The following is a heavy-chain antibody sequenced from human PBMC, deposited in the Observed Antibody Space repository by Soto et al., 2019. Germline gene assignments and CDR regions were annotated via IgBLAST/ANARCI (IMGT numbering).Heavy chain of an antibody. CDR3: AGIREDIYYGMDV. Sequence: SETLSLTFSVSGGSMSRYYWTWIRQPTGKGLEWIGRIYSRGDTTYNPSLKSRVTMLVDTSKNEFSLTLNSVTAADTAVYYCAGIREDIYYGMDVWGPGSTVTVSS. CDR1: GGSMSRYY. J-gene: IGHJ6*02. V-gene: IGHV4-4*07. CDR2: IYSRGDT. D-gene: IGHD2-15*01.